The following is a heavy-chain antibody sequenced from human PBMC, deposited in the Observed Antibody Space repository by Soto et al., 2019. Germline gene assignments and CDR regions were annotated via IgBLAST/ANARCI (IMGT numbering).Heavy chain of an antibody. CDR2: ISSSGSTI. J-gene: IGHJ3*02. CDR3: ARSLPAMVAFDI. CDR1: GFTFSDYY. Sequence: GGSLRLSCAASGFTFSDYYMSWIRQAPGKGLEWVSYISSSGSTIYYTDSVKGRFTISRDNAKNSLYLQMNSLRAEDTAVYYCARSLPAMVAFDIWGQGTMVTVSS. D-gene: IGHD5-18*01. V-gene: IGHV3-11*01.